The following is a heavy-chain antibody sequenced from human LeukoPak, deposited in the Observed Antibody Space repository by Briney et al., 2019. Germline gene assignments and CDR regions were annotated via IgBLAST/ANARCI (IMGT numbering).Heavy chain of an antibody. CDR3: ATGDKQLVFKRRKGGFDP. CDR1: GFTFSSYA. D-gene: IGHD6-13*01. Sequence: GGSLRLSCAASGFTFSSYAMHWVRQAPGKGLEWVAVISYDRSNKYYADSGKGRFTMSRDNSKNKLYLQMNSLRAEDTAVYYCATGDKQLVFKRRKGGFDPWGQGTLVTVSS. CDR2: ISYDRSNK. V-gene: IGHV3-30*04. J-gene: IGHJ5*02.